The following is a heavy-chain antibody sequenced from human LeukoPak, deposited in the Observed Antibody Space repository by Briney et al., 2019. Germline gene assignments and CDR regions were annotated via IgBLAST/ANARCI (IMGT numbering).Heavy chain of an antibody. D-gene: IGHD6-19*01. CDR1: GFTISSYG. CDR2: ISYDGSNK. J-gene: IGHJ4*02. CDR3: AKPSFYSSGWYPMDY. Sequence: PPGGTLRLSCAASGFTISSYGREWVGQAPGKGLEGGAVISYDGSNKYYADSGKCRFTISRDNSKTTLYLQMNSLRAEDTAVYYCAKPSFYSSGWYPMDYWGQGTLVTVSS. V-gene: IGHV3-30*18.